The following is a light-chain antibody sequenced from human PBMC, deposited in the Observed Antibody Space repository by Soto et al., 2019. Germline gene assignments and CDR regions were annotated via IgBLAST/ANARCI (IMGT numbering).Light chain of an antibody. CDR3: QSYDGSPHWV. CDR2: GNS. CDR1: SSNIGAGYD. J-gene: IGLJ3*02. V-gene: IGLV1-40*01. Sequence: QSVLTQPPSVSGAPGQSVTISCTGSSSNIGAGYDVHWYQHLPGTAPKLLIYGNSNRPSGVPDRFSGSKSGTSASLAITGLQAEDEADYYCQSYDGSPHWVFGGGTKLTVL.